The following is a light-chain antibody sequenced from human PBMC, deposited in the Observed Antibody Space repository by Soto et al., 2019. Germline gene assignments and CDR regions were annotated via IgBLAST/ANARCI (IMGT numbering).Light chain of an antibody. V-gene: IGKV1-39*01. CDR1: QSISNH. Sequence: MSQSPSSLSASVEDRVIITCRASQSISNHLNWYQQKPGKAPKLLIFAASSLQTGVPSRFSGSRSGTDFTLTISSLQPEDFAAYYCQQYNNRLSSFGQGTRLEI. CDR2: AAS. J-gene: IGKJ5*01. CDR3: QQYNNRLSS.